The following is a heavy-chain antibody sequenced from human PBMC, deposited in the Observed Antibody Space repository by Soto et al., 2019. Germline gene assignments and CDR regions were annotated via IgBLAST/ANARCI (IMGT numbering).Heavy chain of an antibody. CDR3: ARGAAGTTYFDY. D-gene: IGHD1-1*01. Sequence: ASVKVSCKASGYTLTSYDIIWVRQATGQGLEWMGWMNPNSGNTGYAQKFQGRVTMTRDTSISTAYVDLSSLRSEDTAVYYCARGAAGTTYFDYWGQGALVTVSS. V-gene: IGHV1-8*01. CDR1: GYTLTSYD. J-gene: IGHJ4*02. CDR2: MNPNSGNT.